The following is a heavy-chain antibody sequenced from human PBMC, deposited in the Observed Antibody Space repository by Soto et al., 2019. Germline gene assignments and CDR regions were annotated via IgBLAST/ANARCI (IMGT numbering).Heavy chain of an antibody. CDR3: ARLGYCSGGSCYLSPYYYYYYGMDV. V-gene: IGHV4-34*01. CDR1: GGSFSGYY. D-gene: IGHD2-15*01. J-gene: IGHJ6*02. CDR2: INHSGST. Sequence: SETLSLTCAVYGGSFSGYYWSWIRQPPGKGLEWIGEINHSGSTNYNPSLKSRVTISVDTSKNQFPLKLGSVTAADTAVYYCARLGYCSGGSCYLSPYYYYYYGMDVWGQGTTITVS.